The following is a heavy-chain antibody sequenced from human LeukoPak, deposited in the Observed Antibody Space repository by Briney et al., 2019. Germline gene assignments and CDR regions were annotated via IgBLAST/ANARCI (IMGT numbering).Heavy chain of an antibody. D-gene: IGHD2-8*01. J-gene: IGHJ4*02. Sequence: SETLSLICTVSGYSLSSGYYWGWIRQPPGKGLEWIGSIYHGGSTYYNPSLKSRVTLSVDTSKNQFSLKLSSVTAADTAVYYCARVVNGPPYFDYWGQGTLVTVSS. CDR2: IYHGGST. CDR3: ARVVNGPPYFDY. V-gene: IGHV4-38-2*02. CDR1: GYSLSSGYY.